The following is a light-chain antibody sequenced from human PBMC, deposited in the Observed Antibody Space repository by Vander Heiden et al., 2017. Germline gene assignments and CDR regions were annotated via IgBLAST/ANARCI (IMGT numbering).Light chain of an antibody. Sequence: DIKMTQSPSTLSASVGDRVTITCRASQSISSWMAWYQQKPGKAPKLLIYDASSLESGVPSRCSGGGAGTEFTLTISILQPDVFATYYCQQYNCYGLTFGQGTKVEIK. V-gene: IGKV1-5*01. CDR3: QQYNCYGLT. CDR1: QSISSW. J-gene: IGKJ1*01. CDR2: DAS.